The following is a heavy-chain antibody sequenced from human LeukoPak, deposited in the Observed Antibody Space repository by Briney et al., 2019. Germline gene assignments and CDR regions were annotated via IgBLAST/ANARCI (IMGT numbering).Heavy chain of an antibody. J-gene: IGHJ4*02. CDR2: IYYSGST. D-gene: IGHD5-24*01. CDR1: GGSFSSSSYF. Sequence: PSETLSLTCSVSGGSFSSSSYFWSWVRQPPGKGLEWIGSIYYSGSTYYNPSLKSRVTISVDTSKNQLSLRLSSVTAADTAVYHCATRRDGYNLDYFDYWGQGTLVTVSS. CDR3: ATRRDGYNLDYFDY. V-gene: IGHV4-39*01.